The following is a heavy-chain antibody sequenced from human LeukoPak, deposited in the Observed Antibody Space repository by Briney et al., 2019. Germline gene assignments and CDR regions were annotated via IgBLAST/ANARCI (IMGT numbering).Heavy chain of an antibody. D-gene: IGHD3-3*01. Sequence: GGSLRLSCAASGFTFSSYAMSWVRQAPGKGLEWVSAISGGGGSTYYADSVKGRFTISRENSKNTLYLQMNSLRAEDTAVYYCAKGYGSGFLEWLVWFDPWGQGTLVTVSS. V-gene: IGHV3-23*01. CDR3: AKGYGSGFLEWLVWFDP. J-gene: IGHJ5*02. CDR1: GFTFSSYA. CDR2: ISGGGGST.